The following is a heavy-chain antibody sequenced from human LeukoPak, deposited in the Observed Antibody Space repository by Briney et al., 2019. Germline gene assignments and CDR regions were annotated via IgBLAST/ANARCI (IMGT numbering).Heavy chain of an antibody. J-gene: IGHJ4*02. CDR1: GFTFSSYA. Sequence: PGGSLRLSCAASGFTFSSYAMHWVRQAPGKGLEWVAVISYDGSNKYYADSVKGRFTISRDNSKNTLYLQMNSLRAEDTAVYYCARDQGRRRGYSYGPEYYFDYWGQGTLVTVSS. D-gene: IGHD5-18*01. V-gene: IGHV3-30*01. CDR2: ISYDGSNK. CDR3: ARDQGRRRGYSYGPEYYFDY.